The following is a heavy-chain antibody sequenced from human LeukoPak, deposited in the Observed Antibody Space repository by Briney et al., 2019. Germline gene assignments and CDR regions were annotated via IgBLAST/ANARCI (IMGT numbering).Heavy chain of an antibody. CDR1: GGSISSYY. J-gene: IGHJ6*02. CDR2: IYHSGST. D-gene: IGHD6-19*01. CDR3: ARGPWSAGYYYYGMDV. Sequence: PSETLSLTCTVSGGSISSYYWSWIRQPPGKGLEWIGYIYHSGSTYYNPSLKSRVTISVDRSKNQFSLKLSSVTAADTAVYYCARGPWSAGYYYYGMDVWGQGTTITVSS. V-gene: IGHV4-59*12.